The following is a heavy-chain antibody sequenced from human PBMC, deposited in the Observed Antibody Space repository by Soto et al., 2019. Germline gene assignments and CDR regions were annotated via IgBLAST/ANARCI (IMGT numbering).Heavy chain of an antibody. D-gene: IGHD2-2*01. CDR1: GGTFSSYT. V-gene: IGHV1-69*02. Sequence: QVQLVQSGAEVKKPGSSVKVSCKASGGTFSSYTISWVRQAPGQGLEWMGRIIPILGIANSAQKFQGRVTITADKSTSTAYMELSSLRSEDTAVYYCALGGVVVVPAATHCDDWGQGTLVTVSS. J-gene: IGHJ4*02. CDR3: ALGGVVVVPAATHCDD. CDR2: IIPILGIA.